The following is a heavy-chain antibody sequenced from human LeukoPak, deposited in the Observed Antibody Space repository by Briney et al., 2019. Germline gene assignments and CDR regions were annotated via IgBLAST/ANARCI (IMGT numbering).Heavy chain of an antibody. J-gene: IGHJ5*02. CDR3: ARDSRGYCSGGSCYGLNWFDP. D-gene: IGHD2-15*01. Sequence: GGSLRLSCAASGFAFSSYGMHWVRQAPGKGLEWVAAISYDGSNKYYADSVKGRFTISRDNSKNALYLQMNSLRAEDTAVYYCARDSRGYCSGGSCYGLNWFDPWGQGTLVTVSS. CDR2: ISYDGSNK. CDR1: GFAFSSYG. V-gene: IGHV3-30*03.